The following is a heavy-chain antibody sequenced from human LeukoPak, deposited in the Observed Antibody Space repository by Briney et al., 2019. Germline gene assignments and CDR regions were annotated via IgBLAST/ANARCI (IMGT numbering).Heavy chain of an antibody. D-gene: IGHD6-6*01. CDR1: GFAFSGYA. CDR3: AKGSLAVRPYYFDY. CDR2: ISDTGGST. V-gene: IGHV3-23*01. J-gene: IGHJ4*02. Sequence: HPGGSLRLSCAASGFAFSGYAMSWVRQAPGKGLEWFSAISDTGGSTYYADSVKGRFTISRDNSKNTLSLQMNSLRADDTAVYYCAKGSLAVRPYYFDYWGQGSLVTVSS.